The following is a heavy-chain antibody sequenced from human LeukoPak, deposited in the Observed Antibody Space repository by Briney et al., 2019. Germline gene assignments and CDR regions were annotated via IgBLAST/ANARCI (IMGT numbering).Heavy chain of an antibody. CDR1: GGSISSYY. Sequence: PSETLSLTCTVSGGSISSYYWSWIRQPPGQGLEWIGYIYYSGSTNYNPSLKSRVTISVDTSKNQFSLKLSSVTAADTAVYYCASYYYDSSGYYYFDYWGQGTLVTVSS. CDR3: ASYYYDSSGYYYFDY. D-gene: IGHD3-22*01. CDR2: IYYSGST. V-gene: IGHV4-59*01. J-gene: IGHJ4*02.